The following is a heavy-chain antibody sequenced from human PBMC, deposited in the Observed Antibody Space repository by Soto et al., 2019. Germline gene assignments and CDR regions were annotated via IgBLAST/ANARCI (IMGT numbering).Heavy chain of an antibody. D-gene: IGHD3-10*01. J-gene: IGHJ4*02. CDR1: GFNIGTYW. CDR2: IHKDGITT. V-gene: IGHV3-74*01. Sequence: PGGSLRLSCVASGFNIGTYWMNWVRQIPGRGLVWVSRIHKDGITTNYADSVKGRFTISRDDAKNMLYLQMNGLRAEDTAVYYCTREESVSSWAPLDYWGQGTPVTVSS. CDR3: TREESVSSWAPLDY.